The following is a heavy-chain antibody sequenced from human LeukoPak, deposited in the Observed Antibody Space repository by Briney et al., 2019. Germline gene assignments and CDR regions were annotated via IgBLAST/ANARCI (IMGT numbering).Heavy chain of an antibody. CDR3: ARVLDTAMTRYYYYMDV. J-gene: IGHJ6*03. Sequence: ASVKVSCKTSGYTFTKYGISWVRQAPGQGPEWMGWISAYNGNTNYAQKLQGRVTMTTDTSTSTAYMELRSLRSDDTAVYYCARVLDTAMTRYYYYMDVWGKGTTVTVSS. CDR1: GYTFTKYG. V-gene: IGHV1-18*01. CDR2: ISAYNGNT. D-gene: IGHD5-18*01.